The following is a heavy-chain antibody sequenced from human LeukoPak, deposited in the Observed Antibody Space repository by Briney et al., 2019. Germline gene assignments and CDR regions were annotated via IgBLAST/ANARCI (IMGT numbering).Heavy chain of an antibody. J-gene: IGHJ4*02. D-gene: IGHD6-6*01. CDR3: ARARRRDEYSSSSWSLQIFDY. V-gene: IGHV4-61*08. Sequence: SETLSLTCAVSGGSISSGGYSWSWIRQPPGKGLEWIGYIYYSGSTNYNPSLKSRVTISVDTSKNQFSLRLSSVTAADTAIYYCARARRRDEYSSSSWSLQIFDYWGQGTLVTVSS. CDR2: IYYSGST. CDR1: GGSISSGGYS.